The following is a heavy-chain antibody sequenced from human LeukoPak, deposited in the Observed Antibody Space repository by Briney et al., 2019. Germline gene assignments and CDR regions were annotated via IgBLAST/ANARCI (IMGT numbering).Heavy chain of an antibody. CDR3: ARCRIGELSTFDY. J-gene: IGHJ4*02. CDR2: IGTSGGST. CDR1: GFTFDDYA. D-gene: IGHD3-10*01. Sequence: QAGRSLRLSCAASGFTFDDYAMSWVRQAPGKGLEWVSAIGTSGGSTYYADSVKGRFTISRDSSKNTLYLQMNSLRTEDTAVYYCARCRIGELSTFDYWGQGTLVTVSS. V-gene: IGHV3-23*01.